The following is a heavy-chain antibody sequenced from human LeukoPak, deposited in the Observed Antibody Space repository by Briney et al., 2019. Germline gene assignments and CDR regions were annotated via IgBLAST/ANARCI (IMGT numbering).Heavy chain of an antibody. Sequence: TSETLSLTCAVYGGSFSGYYWSWIRQPPGKGLEWIGEINHSGSTNYNPSLKSRVTISVDTSKNQFSLKLSSVTAADTAVYYCARSHCSGGSCYPGHYYGMDVWGKGTTVTVSS. CDR2: INHSGST. CDR1: GGSFSGYY. D-gene: IGHD2-15*01. V-gene: IGHV4-34*01. CDR3: ARSHCSGGSCYPGHYYGMDV. J-gene: IGHJ6*04.